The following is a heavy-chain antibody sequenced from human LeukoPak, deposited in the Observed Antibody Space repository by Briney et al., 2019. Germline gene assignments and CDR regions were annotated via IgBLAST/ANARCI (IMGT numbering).Heavy chain of an antibody. CDR3: ARVFLSSDDYVWGSFLGFDY. J-gene: IGHJ4*02. CDR1: GFTFDDYG. V-gene: IGHV3-20*04. CDR2: INWNGGST. Sequence: GGSLRLSCAASGFTFDDYGMSWVRQAPGKGLEWVSGINWNGGSTGYADSVKGRFTISRDNAKNSLYLQMNSLRAEGTASYYCARVFLSSDDYVWGSFLGFDYWGQGTLVTVSS. D-gene: IGHD3-16*01.